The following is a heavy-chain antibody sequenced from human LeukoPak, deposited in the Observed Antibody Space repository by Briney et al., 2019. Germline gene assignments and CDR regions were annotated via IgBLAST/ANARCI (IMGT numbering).Heavy chain of an antibody. V-gene: IGHV1-69*01. D-gene: IGHD2-2*01. J-gene: IGHJ6*04. Sequence: SVKVSCKASGGTFSSYAISWVRQAPGQGLEWMGGIIPIFGTANYAQKFQGRVTITADESTSPAYMELSSLRSEDTAVYYCARYQLLPSATPYYYYYGMDVWGKGTTVTVSS. CDR1: GGTFSSYA. CDR2: IIPIFGTA. CDR3: ARYQLLPSATPYYYYYGMDV.